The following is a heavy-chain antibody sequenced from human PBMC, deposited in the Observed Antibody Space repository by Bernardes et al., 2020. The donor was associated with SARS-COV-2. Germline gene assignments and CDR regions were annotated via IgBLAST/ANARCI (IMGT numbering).Heavy chain of an antibody. Sequence: ASVKVSCKASGYTFPGYGISWVRQAPGQGLEWMGWISAHNGNTNYAQKFQGRVTMTTDTSTSTAYLELKSLRSDDTAVYFCARGSLPLDYWGQGTLVTVSS. CDR2: ISAHNGNT. CDR1: GYTFPGYG. V-gene: IGHV1-18*01. J-gene: IGHJ4*02. CDR3: ARGSLPLDY.